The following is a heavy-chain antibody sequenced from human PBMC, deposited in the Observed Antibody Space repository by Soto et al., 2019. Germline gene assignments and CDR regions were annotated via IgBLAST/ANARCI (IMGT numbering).Heavy chain of an antibody. D-gene: IGHD5-18*01. V-gene: IGHV3-30*18. CDR2: MSYDGNKK. CDR1: GFTLSSYG. Sequence: QVQLVESGGGVVQPGKSLRLSCAVSGFTLSSYGIHWVRQAPGKGLEWVAFMSYDGNKKSYADSVKGRFTISRDNSKNTLYLQMYSLRAEHTAMYYCAKGLSVIQEWIIDGHWGQGTQVTVSS. CDR3: AKGLSVIQEWIIDGH. J-gene: IGHJ4*02.